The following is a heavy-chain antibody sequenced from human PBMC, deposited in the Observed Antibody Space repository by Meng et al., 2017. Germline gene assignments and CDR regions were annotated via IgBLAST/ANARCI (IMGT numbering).Heavy chain of an antibody. CDR1: GYTFTGYY. V-gene: IGHV1-2*06. J-gene: IGHJ6*02. CDR2: INPNSGGT. Sequence: ASVKVSCKASGYTFTGYYMHWVRQAPGQGLEWMGRINPNSGGTNYAQKFQGRVTMTRDTSISTAYMELSRLRSDDTAVDYCARDYYDYVGGSYRYIAVWGQGTTVTVAS. CDR3: ARDYYDYVGGSYRYIAV. D-gene: IGHD3-16*02.